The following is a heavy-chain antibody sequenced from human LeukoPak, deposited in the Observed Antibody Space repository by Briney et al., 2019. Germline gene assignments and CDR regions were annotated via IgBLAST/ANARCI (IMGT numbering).Heavy chain of an antibody. CDR3: ARGYCSGGSCYSSEVNWSDP. CDR2: IYHSGST. CDR1: GGSISSGGYS. V-gene: IGHV4-30-2*01. J-gene: IGHJ5*02. Sequence: SETLSLTCAVSGGSISSGGYSWSWIRQPPGKGLEWIGYIYHSGSTYYNPSLKSRVTISVDRSKNQFSLKLSSVTAADTAVYYCARGYCSGGSCYSSEVNWSDPWGQGTLVTVSS. D-gene: IGHD2-15*01.